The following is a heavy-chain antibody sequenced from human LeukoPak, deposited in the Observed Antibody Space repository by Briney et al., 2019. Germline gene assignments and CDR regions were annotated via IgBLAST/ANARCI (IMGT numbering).Heavy chain of an antibody. CDR2: IGGGGGST. J-gene: IGHJ4*02. D-gene: IGHD2-15*01. CDR1: GFTLSHYA. CDR3: AKGHRYCTSGNCNSAVDY. Sequence: GGSLRLSCSMSGFTLSHYAMSWVRQAPGKGLEWVSTIGGGGGSTDYTDSVKGRFTISRDNSKNTVYLQMNSLGAEDTAVYYCAKGHRYCTSGNCNSAVDYWGQGTLVTVSS. V-gene: IGHV3-23*01.